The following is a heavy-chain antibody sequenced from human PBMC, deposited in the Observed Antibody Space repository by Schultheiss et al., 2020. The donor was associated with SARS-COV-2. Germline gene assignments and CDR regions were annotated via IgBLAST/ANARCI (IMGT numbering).Heavy chain of an antibody. V-gene: IGHV3-30*04. CDR3: ATVDYSNDSILAANEEYYFDY. J-gene: IGHJ4*02. Sequence: GGSLRLSCAASGFTFSSYAMHWVRQAPGKGLEWVAVISYDGSNKYYADSVKGRFTISRDNSKNTLYLQMNSLRAEDTAVYYCATVDYSNDSILAANEEYYFDYWGQGTLVTVSS. CDR1: GFTFSSYA. CDR2: ISYDGSNK. D-gene: IGHD4-11*01.